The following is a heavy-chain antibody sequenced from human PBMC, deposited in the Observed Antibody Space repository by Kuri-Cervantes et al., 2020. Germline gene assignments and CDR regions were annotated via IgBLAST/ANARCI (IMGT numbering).Heavy chain of an antibody. D-gene: IGHD1-7*01. Sequence: SLKISCAASGFTFNDYAMHWVRQAPGKGLEWVSGIGWDGGSIGYADSVKGRFTMSRDNAKNSLYLQMNSLRAEDTALYYCAKDTESWNYDFSYFDYWGQGTLVTVSS. V-gene: IGHV3-9*01. CDR3: AKDTESWNYDFSYFDY. J-gene: IGHJ4*02. CDR1: GFTFNDYA. CDR2: IGWDGGSI.